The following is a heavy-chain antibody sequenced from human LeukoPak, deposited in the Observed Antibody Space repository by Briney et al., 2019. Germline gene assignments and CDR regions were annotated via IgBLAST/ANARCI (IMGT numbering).Heavy chain of an antibody. CDR3: AKDRSPLLSEEGAFDI. V-gene: IGHV3-23*01. CDR1: GFSFSDSA. J-gene: IGHJ3*02. Sequence: GGSLRLSCAASGFSFSDSAMTWVRQAPGKGLEWVSDISGRSDRTYYADSVKGRFTISRDNSKNTLYLQMNSLRAEDTAVYYCAKDRSPLLSEEGAFDIWGQGTMVTVSS. CDR2: ISGRSDRT. D-gene: IGHD3-3*01.